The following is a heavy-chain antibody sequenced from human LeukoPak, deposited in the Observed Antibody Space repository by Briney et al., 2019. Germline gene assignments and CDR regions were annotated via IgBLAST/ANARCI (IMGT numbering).Heavy chain of an antibody. V-gene: IGHV3-21*01. Sequence: GGSLRLSCAASGFDFSTYTMNWVRQAPGKGLEWVSSISSSSSYIYYADSVKGRFTISRDNAKNSMYLQMNSLRAEDTAVYYCTRDPGRCTSTSCYPDYWGQGTLVTVSP. CDR3: TRDPGRCTSTSCYPDY. J-gene: IGHJ4*02. D-gene: IGHD2-2*01. CDR2: ISSSSSYI. CDR1: GFDFSTYT.